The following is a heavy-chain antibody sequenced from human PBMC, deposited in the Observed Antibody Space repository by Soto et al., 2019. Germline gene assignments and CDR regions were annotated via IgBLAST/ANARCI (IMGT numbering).Heavy chain of an antibody. CDR3: ARDRGCSGGSCYYRYCECGMDV. V-gene: IGHV3-30-3*01. D-gene: IGHD2-15*01. CDR2: ISYDGSNR. CDR1: GFTFSSYA. Sequence: QVPLVESGVGVGQPGRSLRLSCAASGFTFSSYAMHWVRQAPGKGLAWGAVISYDGSNRYYAHSVKSIFTISRDNSKNTLYLQMNSLRAKDTDVYYCARDRGCSGGSCYYRYCECGMDVWGQGTTVTVYS. J-gene: IGHJ6*01.